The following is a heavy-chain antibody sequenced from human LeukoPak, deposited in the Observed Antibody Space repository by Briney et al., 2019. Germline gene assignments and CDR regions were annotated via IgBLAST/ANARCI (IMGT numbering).Heavy chain of an antibody. CDR1: GVSISSSNSY. J-gene: IGHJ4*02. CDR3: ARQTGSGLFILP. CDR2: IYYSGNT. V-gene: IGHV4-39*01. D-gene: IGHD3/OR15-3a*01. Sequence: SSEALSLTCTVSGVSISSSNSYWGWIRQPPGKGLEWIGSIYYSGNTYYNASLKSQVSISIDTSKNQFSLRLTSVTAADTAVYYCARQTGSGLFILPGGQGTLVTVSS.